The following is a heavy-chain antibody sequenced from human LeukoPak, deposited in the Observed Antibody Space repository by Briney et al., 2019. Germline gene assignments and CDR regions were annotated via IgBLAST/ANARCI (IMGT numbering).Heavy chain of an antibody. V-gene: IGHV3-21*01. CDR2: IRSSANYI. CDR3: ARDSLTLIVGRQRRGLDY. J-gene: IGHJ4*02. D-gene: IGHD3-22*01. CDR1: GFTFSSYS. Sequence: PGGSLRPSCAASGFTFSSYSMNWVRQAPGKGLEWVSSIRSSANYINYADSVKGRFTISRDNAKNSLFLQMNSLRAEDTAIYYCARDSLTLIVGRQRRGLDYWGQGTLVTVSS.